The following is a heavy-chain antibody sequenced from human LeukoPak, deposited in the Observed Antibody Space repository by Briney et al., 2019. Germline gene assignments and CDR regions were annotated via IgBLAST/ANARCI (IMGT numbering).Heavy chain of an antibody. CDR1: GGSFSGYY. CDR2: INHSGST. Sequence: SETLSLTCAVYGGSFSGYYWSWIRQPPGKGLEWIGEINHSGSTNYNPSLKSRVTISVDTSKNQFSLKLSSVTAADTAVYYCAKGGGSSGRSYYFDYWGQGTLVTVSS. V-gene: IGHV4-34*01. D-gene: IGHD6-19*01. J-gene: IGHJ4*02. CDR3: AKGGGSSGRSYYFDY.